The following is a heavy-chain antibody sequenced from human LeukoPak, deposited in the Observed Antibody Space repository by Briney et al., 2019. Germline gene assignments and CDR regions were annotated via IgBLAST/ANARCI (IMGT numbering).Heavy chain of an antibody. J-gene: IGHJ4*02. CDR2: IIPIFGTA. CDR1: GGTFSSYA. D-gene: IGHD2-15*01. V-gene: IGHV1-69*05. Sequence: ASVKVSCKASGGTFSSYAISWVRQAPGQGLEWMGGIIPIFGTANYAQKFQGRVTITTDESTSTAYMELSSLRSEDTAVYYCARDCSGGSCYFDSWGQGTRVIVSS. CDR3: ARDCSGGSCYFDS.